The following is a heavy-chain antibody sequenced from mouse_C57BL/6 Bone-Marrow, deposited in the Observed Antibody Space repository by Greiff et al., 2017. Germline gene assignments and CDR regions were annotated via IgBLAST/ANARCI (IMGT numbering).Heavy chain of an antibody. CDR1: GYTFTSYG. Sequence: VVESGAELARPGASVKLSCKASGYTFTSYGISWVKQRTGQGLEWIGEIYPRSGNTYYNEKFKGKATLTADKSSSTAYMELRSLTSEDSAVYFCARWLLYWYFDVWGTGTTVTVSS. V-gene: IGHV1-81*01. CDR3: ARWLLYWYFDV. CDR2: IYPRSGNT. J-gene: IGHJ1*03. D-gene: IGHD2-3*01.